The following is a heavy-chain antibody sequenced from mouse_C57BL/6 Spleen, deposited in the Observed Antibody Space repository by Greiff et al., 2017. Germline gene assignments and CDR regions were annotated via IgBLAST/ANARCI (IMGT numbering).Heavy chain of an antibody. D-gene: IGHD2-1*01. CDR1: GYTFTSYW. CDR2: IHPNSGST. Sequence: VQLQQSGAELVKPGASVKLSCKASGYTFTSYWMHWVKQRPGQGLEWIGMIHPNSGSTNYNEKFKSKATLTVDKSSSTAYMQLSSLTSEDSAVYYCAREGYYGNSYAMDYWGQGTSVTVSS. V-gene: IGHV1-64*01. CDR3: AREGYYGNSYAMDY. J-gene: IGHJ4*01.